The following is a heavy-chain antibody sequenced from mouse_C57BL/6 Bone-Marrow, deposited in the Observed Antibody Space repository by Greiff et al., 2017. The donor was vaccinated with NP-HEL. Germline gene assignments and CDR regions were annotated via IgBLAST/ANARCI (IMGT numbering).Heavy chain of an antibody. CDR3: ARGEYDYDEGYYFDY. D-gene: IGHD2-4*01. CDR1: GYTFTSYW. J-gene: IGHJ2*01. Sequence: QVQLQQPGTELVKPGASVKLSCKASGYTFTSYWMHWVTQRPGQGLEWIGNINPSNGGTNYNEKFKSKATLTVDKSSSTAYMQLSSLTSEDSAVYYCARGEYDYDEGYYFDYWGQGTTLTVSS. CDR2: INPSNGGT. V-gene: IGHV1-53*01.